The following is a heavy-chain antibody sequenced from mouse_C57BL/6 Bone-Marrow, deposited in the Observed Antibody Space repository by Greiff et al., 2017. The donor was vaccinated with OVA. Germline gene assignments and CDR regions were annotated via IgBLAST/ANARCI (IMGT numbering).Heavy chain of an antibody. Sequence: QVQLQQPGAELVKPGASVKLSCKASGYTFTSYWMQWVKQRPGQGLEWIGEIDPSDSYTNYNQKFKGKATLTVDTSSSTAYMQLSSLTSADSAVYYCARCDYDGGDFDYWGQGTTLTVSS. V-gene: IGHV1-50*01. CDR1: GYTFTSYW. J-gene: IGHJ2*01. D-gene: IGHD2-4*01. CDR2: IDPSDSYT. CDR3: ARCDYDGGDFDY.